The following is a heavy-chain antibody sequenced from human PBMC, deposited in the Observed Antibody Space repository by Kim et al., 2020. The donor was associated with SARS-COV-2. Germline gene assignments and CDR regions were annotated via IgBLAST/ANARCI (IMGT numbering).Heavy chain of an antibody. CDR2: IIPLLNLS. V-gene: IGHV1-69*04. Sequence: SVKVSCKASGGTFSNHGFCWARQAPGQGLEWMGRIIPLLNLSNYAQKFQDRVTLIADESTSTLYLELSSLRSEDTAVYFCARATFSSADDYLYHMDVWGQETTVAVSS. CDR3: ARATFSSADDYLYHMDV. J-gene: IGHJ6*01. CDR1: GGTFSNHG. D-gene: IGHD2-2*01.